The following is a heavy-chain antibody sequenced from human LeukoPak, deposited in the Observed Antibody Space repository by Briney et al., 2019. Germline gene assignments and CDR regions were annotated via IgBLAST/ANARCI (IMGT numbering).Heavy chain of an antibody. CDR2: IKSKTDGGTT. CDR1: GFTFSNAW. V-gene: IGHV3-15*01. J-gene: IGHJ4*02. D-gene: IGHD3-10*01. Sequence: PGGFLRLSCAASGFTFSNAWLNCVRPAPRKGLEWVGHIKSKTDGGTTDYAAPVKGRFTISRDDSKNTLFLQMNSLKTEDPAVYYCTLPWGSGSYYDYWGQGTLVTVS. CDR3: TLPWGSGSYYDY.